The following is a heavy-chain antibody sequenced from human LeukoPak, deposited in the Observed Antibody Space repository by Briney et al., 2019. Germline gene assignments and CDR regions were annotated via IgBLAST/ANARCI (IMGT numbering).Heavy chain of an antibody. Sequence: QTGGSLRLSCAASGFAFSSYAMSWVRQAPGKGLEWVSSIRDSGGYTFYADSVKGLFTISRDNSRNTLHLQMNSLRAEDTAVYYCARRGSSGASYYFDQWGQGTLVTVSS. J-gene: IGHJ4*02. V-gene: IGHV3-23*01. D-gene: IGHD3-10*01. CDR1: GFAFSSYA. CDR2: IRDSGGYT. CDR3: ARRGSSGASYYFDQ.